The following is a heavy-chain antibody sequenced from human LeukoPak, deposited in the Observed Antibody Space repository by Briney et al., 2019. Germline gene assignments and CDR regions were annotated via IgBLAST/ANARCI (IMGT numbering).Heavy chain of an antibody. Sequence: SPETLSLTCTVSGGSISSSSYYWGWIRQPPGKGLEWIGSIYYSGSTYYNPSLKSRVTISVDTSKNQFSLKLSSVTAADTAVYYCARTIGYRRQSSFDYWGQGTLVTVSS. CDR1: GGSISSSSYY. CDR2: IYYSGST. J-gene: IGHJ4*02. V-gene: IGHV4-39*01. D-gene: IGHD5-18*01. CDR3: ARTIGYRRQSSFDY.